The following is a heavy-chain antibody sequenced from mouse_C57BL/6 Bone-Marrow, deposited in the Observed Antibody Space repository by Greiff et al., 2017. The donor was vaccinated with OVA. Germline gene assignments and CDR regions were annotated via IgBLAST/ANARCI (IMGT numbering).Heavy chain of an antibody. Sequence: VQLQQSGPELVKPGASVKISCKASGYTFTDYYMNWVKQSHGKSLEWIGDINPNNGGTSYNQKFKGKATLTVDKSSSTAYMELRSLTSEDSAVYYCARDRYYGWYFDVWGTGTTVTVSS. V-gene: IGHV1-26*01. D-gene: IGHD1-1*01. CDR2: INPNNGGT. CDR3: ARDRYYGWYFDV. CDR1: GYTFTDYY. J-gene: IGHJ1*03.